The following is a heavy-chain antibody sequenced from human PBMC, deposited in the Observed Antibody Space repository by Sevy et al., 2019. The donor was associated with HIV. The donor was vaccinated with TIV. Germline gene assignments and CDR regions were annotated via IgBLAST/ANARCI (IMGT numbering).Heavy chain of an antibody. D-gene: IGHD1-26*01. CDR1: GDSVSSNSAA. CDR2: TYYRSKWYN. V-gene: IGHV6-1*01. Sequence: SQTLSLTCAISGDSVSSNSAAWNWIRQSPSRGLEWLGRTYYRSKWYNDYAVSVKSRITINPETSKNQFSLQLNSVTPEETAVYYCARGKVGATTIIFWFDPWGQGTLVTVSS. J-gene: IGHJ5*02. CDR3: ARGKVGATTIIFWFDP.